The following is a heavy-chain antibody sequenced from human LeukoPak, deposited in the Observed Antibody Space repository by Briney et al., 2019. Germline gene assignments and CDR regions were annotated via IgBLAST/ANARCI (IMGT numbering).Heavy chain of an antibody. V-gene: IGHV1-18*01. CDR3: ARVSRYIGYCSGGSCYLPGGY. CDR1: GYTFTSYG. D-gene: IGHD2-15*01. J-gene: IGHJ4*02. CDR2: ISAYNGNT. Sequence: ASVKVSCKASGYTFTSYGISWVRQAPGQGLEWMGWISAYNGNTNYAQKLQGRVTMTTDTSTSTAYMELRSLRSDDTAVYYCARVSRYIGYCSGGSCYLPGGYWGQGTLVTVSS.